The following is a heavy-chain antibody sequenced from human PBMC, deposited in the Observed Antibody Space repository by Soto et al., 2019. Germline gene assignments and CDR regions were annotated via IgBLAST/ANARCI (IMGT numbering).Heavy chain of an antibody. CDR2: IKQDGSEK. D-gene: IGHD2-21*02. V-gene: IGHV3-7*05. CDR3: ARTYCGGDCYSNHAFDI. Sequence: GGSLRLSCAASGFTFSSYWMSWVRQAPGKGLEWVANIKQDGSEKYYVDSVKGRFTISRDNAKNSLYLQMNSLRAEDTAVYYCARTYCGGDCYSNHAFDIWGQGTMVTVSS. CDR1: GFTFSSYW. J-gene: IGHJ3*02.